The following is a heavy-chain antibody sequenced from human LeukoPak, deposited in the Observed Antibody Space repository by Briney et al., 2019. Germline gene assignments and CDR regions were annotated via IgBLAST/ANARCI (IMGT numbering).Heavy chain of an antibody. Sequence: GGSLRLSCAASGFTFSTYSMNWVRQAPGKGLEWVSSISSVNNYISYADSVKGRFTISRDNAKSTLYLQMNSLRAEDTAVYFCARRLTYFDSSGYLDYWGQGTLVTVSS. D-gene: IGHD3-22*01. V-gene: IGHV3-21*01. CDR1: GFTFSTYS. J-gene: IGHJ4*02. CDR2: ISSVNNYI. CDR3: ARRLTYFDSSGYLDY.